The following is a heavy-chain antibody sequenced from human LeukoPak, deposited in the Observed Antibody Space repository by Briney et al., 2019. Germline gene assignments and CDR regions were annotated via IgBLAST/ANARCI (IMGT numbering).Heavy chain of an antibody. V-gene: IGHV3-21*01. J-gene: IGHJ4*02. D-gene: IGHD6-19*01. CDR3: ARDPSDYSSGWYGGFGNDY. CDR1: GFTFSSYS. Sequence: KPGGSLRLSCAASGFTFSSYSMNWVRQAPGKGLEWVSSISSSSSYIYYADSVKGRFTISRDNARNSLYLQMNSLRAEDTAVYYCARDPSDYSSGWYGGFGNDYWGQGTLVTVSS. CDR2: ISSSSSYI.